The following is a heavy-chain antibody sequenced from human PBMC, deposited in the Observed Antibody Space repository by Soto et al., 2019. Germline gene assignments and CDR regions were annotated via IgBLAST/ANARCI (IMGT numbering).Heavy chain of an antibody. CDR1: GFTFSSYA. V-gene: IGHV3-30-3*01. CDR3: AREEGDSSSWYFDY. Sequence: QVQLVESGGGVVQPGRSLRLSCAASGFTFSSYAMHWVRQAPGKGLEWVAVISYDGSNKYYADSVKGRFTISRDNSKNTLYLQRNSLRAEDTAVYYCAREEGDSSSWYFDYWGQGTLVTVSS. CDR2: ISYDGSNK. D-gene: IGHD6-13*01. J-gene: IGHJ4*02.